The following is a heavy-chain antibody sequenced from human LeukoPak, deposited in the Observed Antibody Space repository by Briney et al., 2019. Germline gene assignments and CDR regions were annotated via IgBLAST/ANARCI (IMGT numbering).Heavy chain of an antibody. D-gene: IGHD5-18*01. V-gene: IGHV4-59*01. Sequence: SETLSLTCSVSGGSMSNYYGNWLRQPPGKALEWIGYMFYTGSGKYNPSLKSRVTISVDTSKRQISLKLTSVTAADTAVYYCATNLPGYSYGYWVAWGQGTLVTVSS. CDR2: MFYTGSG. CDR1: GGSMSNYY. CDR3: ATNLPGYSYGYWVA. J-gene: IGHJ5*02.